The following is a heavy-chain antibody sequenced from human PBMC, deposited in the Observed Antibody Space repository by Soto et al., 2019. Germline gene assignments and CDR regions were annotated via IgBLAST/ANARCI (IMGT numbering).Heavy chain of an antibody. D-gene: IGHD7-27*01. CDR2: IRPSSGAT. Sequence: ASVKVSCKASGYTFTNFYMHWVRQAPGQGLEWMGIIRPSSGATNYAQKFQARVTLTRDTSTSTVYMELSRLKSEDTAVYYCVRGGIWAGETDYWGQGTLVTVSS. V-gene: IGHV1-46*01. CDR1: GYTFTNFY. J-gene: IGHJ4*02. CDR3: VRGGIWAGETDY.